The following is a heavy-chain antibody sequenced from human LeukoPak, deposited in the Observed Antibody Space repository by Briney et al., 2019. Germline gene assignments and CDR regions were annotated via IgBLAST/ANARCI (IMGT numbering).Heavy chain of an antibody. J-gene: IGHJ6*04. CDR2: ISSSGSTI. CDR1: GFTFSSYE. Sequence: GGSLRLSCAASGFTFSSYEMNWVRQAPGKGLEWVSYISSSGSTIYYADSVKGRFTISRNNAKNSLYLQMNSLRAEDTAVYYCAELGITMIGGVWGKGTTVTISS. V-gene: IGHV3-48*03. D-gene: IGHD3-10*02. CDR3: AELGITMIGGV.